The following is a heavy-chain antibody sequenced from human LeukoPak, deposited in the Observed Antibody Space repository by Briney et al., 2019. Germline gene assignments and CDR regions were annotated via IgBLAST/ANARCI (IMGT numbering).Heavy chain of an antibody. V-gene: IGHV1-69*13. CDR3: ARDRRAPYYDILTGARLGRPFDP. D-gene: IGHD3-9*01. CDR2: IIPIFGTA. CDR1: GGTFSSYA. Sequence: SVKVSCKASGGTFSSYAISWVRQAPGQGLEWMGGIIPIFGTANYAQKFQGRVTITADESTSTAYMELSSLRSEDTAVYYCARDRRAPYYDILTGARLGRPFDPWGQGTLVTVSS. J-gene: IGHJ5*02.